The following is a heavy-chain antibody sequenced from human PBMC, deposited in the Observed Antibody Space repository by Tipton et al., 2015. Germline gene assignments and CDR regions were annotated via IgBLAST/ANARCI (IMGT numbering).Heavy chain of an antibody. V-gene: IGHV4-31*01. CDR2: IDYSGTT. J-gene: IGHJ4*02. Sequence: TLSLTCTVSGVSISSGGYHWSWIRQHPGKGLEWVGDIDYSGTTSYNPSLKSLLTISLDTSKNQFSLKLTSVTAADTAVYYCACQDYDSLTRDYQTVDYWGQGTLVTASS. CDR3: ACQDYDSLTRDYQTVDY. CDR1: GVSISSGGYH. D-gene: IGHD3-9*01.